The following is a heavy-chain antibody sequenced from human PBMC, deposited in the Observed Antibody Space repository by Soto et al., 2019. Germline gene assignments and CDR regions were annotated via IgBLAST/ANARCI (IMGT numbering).Heavy chain of an antibody. J-gene: IGHJ4*02. CDR3: ARHPNQGLRGIVAAFLDY. CDR1: GGTFSSYS. CDR2: IIPIFGTA. Sequence: QVQLVQSGAEVKKPGSSVKVSCKASGGTFSSYSINWVRQAPGQGLEWMGEIIPIFGTANYAQKFQGRVTITADESTRTAFMELRSLGSDDTAVYYCARHPNQGLRGIVAAFLDYWGQGTPVTVSS. D-gene: IGHD3-10*01. V-gene: IGHV1-69*01.